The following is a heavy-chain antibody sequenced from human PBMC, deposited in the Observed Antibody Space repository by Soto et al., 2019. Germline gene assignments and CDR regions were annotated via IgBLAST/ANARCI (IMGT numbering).Heavy chain of an antibody. CDR1: GFTFSDYW. J-gene: IGHJ4*02. V-gene: IGHV3-7*01. CDR2: IKYDGSAK. D-gene: IGHD1-1*01. Sequence: EVQLVESGGGLVQPGGSLRLSCAASGFTFSDYWMSWVRQAPGKGLECVASIKYDGSAKYYVDSVKGRFTISRDNAKNSFYLQMNSLRVEDTAVYYCARRNLCDYWGQGTLVTVSS. CDR3: ARRNLCDY.